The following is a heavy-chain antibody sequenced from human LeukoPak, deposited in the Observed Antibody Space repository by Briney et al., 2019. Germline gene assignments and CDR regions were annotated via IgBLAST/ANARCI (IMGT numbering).Heavy chain of an antibody. D-gene: IGHD6-13*01. Sequence: ASVKVSCKASGGTFSSYAISWVRQAPGQGLEWMGGIIPIFGTANYAQKFQGRVTITADESTSTAYMELSSLRSEDTAVYYCARDRAKAAAGTFDYWGQGTLVTVSS. CDR1: GGTFSSYA. J-gene: IGHJ4*02. CDR2: IIPIFGTA. CDR3: ARDRAKAAAGTFDY. V-gene: IGHV1-69*13.